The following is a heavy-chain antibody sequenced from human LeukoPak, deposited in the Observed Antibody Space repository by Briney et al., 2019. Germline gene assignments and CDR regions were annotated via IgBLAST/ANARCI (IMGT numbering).Heavy chain of an antibody. D-gene: IGHD6-13*01. J-gene: IGHJ4*02. CDR3: ARQQQLVLDY. Sequence: PSETLSLTCTVSGGSISSGSYYWSWIRQPAGKGLEWIGRIYTSGSTNYNPSLKSRVTISVDTSKNQFSLKLSSVTAADTAVYYCARQQQLVLDYWGQGTLVTVSS. CDR1: GGSISSGSYY. V-gene: IGHV4-61*02. CDR2: IYTSGST.